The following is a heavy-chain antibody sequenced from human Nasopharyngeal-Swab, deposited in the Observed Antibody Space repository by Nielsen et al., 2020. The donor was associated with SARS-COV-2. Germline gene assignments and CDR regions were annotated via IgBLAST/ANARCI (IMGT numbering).Heavy chain of an antibody. J-gene: IGHJ6*02. Sequence: ASVKVSCKASGYTFTSYDINWVRQATGQGLERMGWMNPNSGNTGYAQKFQGRVTMTRNTSISTAYMELSSLRSEDTAVYYCARYCSGGSCYPYYYYGMDVWGQGTTVTVSS. CDR3: ARYCSGGSCYPYYYYGMDV. CDR1: GYTFTSYD. D-gene: IGHD2-15*01. CDR2: MNPNSGNT. V-gene: IGHV1-8*01.